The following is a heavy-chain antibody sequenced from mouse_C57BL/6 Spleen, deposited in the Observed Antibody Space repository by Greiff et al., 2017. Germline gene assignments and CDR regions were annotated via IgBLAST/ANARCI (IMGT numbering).Heavy chain of an antibody. CDR3: ARIYYGNPYYAMDY. Sequence: EVQLQQSGPELVKPGASVKMSCKASGYTFTDYNMHWVKQSHGKSLEWIGYINPNNGGTSYNQKFKGKATLTVNKSSSTAYMELRSLTSEDSAVYYCARIYYGNPYYAMDYWGQGTSVTVSS. V-gene: IGHV1-22*01. D-gene: IGHD2-1*01. CDR2: INPNNGGT. J-gene: IGHJ4*01. CDR1: GYTFTDYN.